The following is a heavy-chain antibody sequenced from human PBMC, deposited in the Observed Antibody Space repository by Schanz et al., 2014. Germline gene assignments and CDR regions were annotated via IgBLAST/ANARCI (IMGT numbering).Heavy chain of an antibody. J-gene: IGHJ3*02. CDR2: IYHSGNT. CDR3: ARDRGHGDLPGDI. V-gene: IGHV4-4*02. Sequence: QVQLQESGPGLVKPSGTLSLTCVVSGASISSSNWWSWVRQPPGKGLEWIGEIYHSGNTNYNASLKSRVTISVDKSKNQFSLNLSSATAADTAVYYCARDRGHGDLPGDIWGQGTMVTVSS. CDR1: GASISSSNW. D-gene: IGHD4-17*01.